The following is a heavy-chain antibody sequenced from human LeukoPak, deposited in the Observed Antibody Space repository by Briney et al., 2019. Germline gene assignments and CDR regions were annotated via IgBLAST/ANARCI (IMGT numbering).Heavy chain of an antibody. Sequence: SETLSLTCTVSGGSITNTVYYWGWIRQPPGKGLEWIGTVYYSGATHYNPSLKSRVTLSVDTSKNPFSLKVTSVTDADTAVYYCVRQISYTTFADVPWGQGTLVTVPS. V-gene: IGHV4-39*01. J-gene: IGHJ5*02. CDR1: GGSITNTVYY. CDR2: VYYSGAT. CDR3: VRQISYTTFADVP. D-gene: IGHD2/OR15-2a*01.